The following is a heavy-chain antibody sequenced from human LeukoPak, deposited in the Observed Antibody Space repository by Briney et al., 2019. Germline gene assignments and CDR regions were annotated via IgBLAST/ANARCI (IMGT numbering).Heavy chain of an antibody. V-gene: IGHV3-33*01. D-gene: IGHD1-14*01. Sequence: GGSLRLSCAASGFTFSSHGMHWVRQAPGKGLEWVAVIWNDGSYKYYVDSVKGRFTISRDNSKNTLYLEMNSLRVEDTAVYYCARDWNHCLDYWGQGTLVTVSS. CDR3: ARDWNHCLDY. CDR2: IWNDGSYK. J-gene: IGHJ4*02. CDR1: GFTFSSHG.